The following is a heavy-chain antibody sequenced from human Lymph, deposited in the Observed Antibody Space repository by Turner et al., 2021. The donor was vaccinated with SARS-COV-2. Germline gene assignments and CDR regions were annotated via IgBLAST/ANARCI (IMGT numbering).Heavy chain of an antibody. D-gene: IGHD1-26*01. J-gene: IGHJ4*02. CDR2: IKQDGSEK. CDR1: GFTFSYYW. V-gene: IGHV3-7*01. CDR3: ARMGSSSWYFDY. Sequence: EVQLVESGGGWGQPGGSLRRSCAASGFTFSYYWMSWVRQAPGKGLEWVANIKQDGSEKYYVSSVKGRFTISRDNAKNSLFLQMNSLRAEDTAVYYCARMGSSSWYFDYWGQGTLVTVSS.